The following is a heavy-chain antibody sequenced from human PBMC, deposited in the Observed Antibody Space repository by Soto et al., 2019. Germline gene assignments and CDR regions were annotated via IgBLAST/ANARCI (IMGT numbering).Heavy chain of an antibody. V-gene: IGHV4-59*01. CDR3: ARERWEEYSSSSYLDY. D-gene: IGHD6-6*01. CDR1: GGSISSYY. J-gene: IGHJ4*02. Sequence: SETLSLTCSVPGGSISSYYWSWIRQPPGKGLEWIGYIYYSGSTNYNPSLKSRVTISVDTSKNQFSLKLSSVTAADTAVYYCARERWEEYSSSSYLDYWGQGTLVTVSS. CDR2: IYYSGST.